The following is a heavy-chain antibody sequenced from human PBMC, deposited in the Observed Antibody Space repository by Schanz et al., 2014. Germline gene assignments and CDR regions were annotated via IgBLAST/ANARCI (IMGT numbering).Heavy chain of an antibody. Sequence: QVQLVESGGGVVQPWGSLRLSCAASGFTFTNLGMHWVRRAPGKGLEWVAFIRYDGSNQYYADSVKGRFTISRDNSKNTLYLQMNSLRAEDTALYYCAKDPHRDYGGKPQAFDIWGQGTMVTVSS. CDR2: IRYDGSNQ. V-gene: IGHV3-30*02. J-gene: IGHJ3*02. CDR3: AKDPHRDYGGKPQAFDI. CDR1: GFTFTNLG. D-gene: IGHD4-17*01.